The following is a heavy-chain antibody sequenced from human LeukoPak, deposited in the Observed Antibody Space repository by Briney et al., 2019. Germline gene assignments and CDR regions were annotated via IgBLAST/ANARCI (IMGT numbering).Heavy chain of an antibody. CDR2: IYSGGST. CDR1: GFTVSSNY. CDR3: AKDQAVAGFDY. J-gene: IGHJ4*02. D-gene: IGHD6-19*01. Sequence: GGSLRLSCAASGFTVSSNYMSWVRQAPGKGLEWVSVIYSGGSTYYADSVRGRFTISRDNSKNTLYLQMNSLRAEDTAVYYCAKDQAVAGFDYWGQGTLVTVSS. V-gene: IGHV3-53*01.